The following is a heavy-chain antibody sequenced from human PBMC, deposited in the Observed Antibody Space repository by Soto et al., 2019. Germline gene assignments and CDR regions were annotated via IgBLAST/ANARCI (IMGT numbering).Heavy chain of an antibody. D-gene: IGHD1-26*01. CDR3: GTTFEY. J-gene: IGHJ4*02. V-gene: IGHV3-74*01. CDR1: GFTFSNYW. CDR2: INNDGSRT. Sequence: PGGTLRLCCAASGFTFSNYWMHWVRQVPGEGLVWVSSINNDGSRTWYADSVRGRIAMSRDNARNLVYLLMNSLRAEDTAVYYCGTTFEYWGQGALVTVSS.